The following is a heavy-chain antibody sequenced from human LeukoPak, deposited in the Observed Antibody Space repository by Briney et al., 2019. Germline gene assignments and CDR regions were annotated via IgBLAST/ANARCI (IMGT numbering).Heavy chain of an antibody. CDR3: ARDRCSSTSCQRPGAFDF. V-gene: IGHV3-48*04. J-gene: IGHJ3*01. CDR1: GFTFSSYS. Sequence: EAGGSLRLSCEASGFTFSSYSMNWVRQAPGEGPEWVSYISSSGTTTWYADSVKGRFTISRDDAKNSLYLQMSSLRAEDTAVYYCARDRCSSTSCQRPGAFDFWGQGTMVTVSS. D-gene: IGHD2-2*01. CDR2: ISSSGTTT.